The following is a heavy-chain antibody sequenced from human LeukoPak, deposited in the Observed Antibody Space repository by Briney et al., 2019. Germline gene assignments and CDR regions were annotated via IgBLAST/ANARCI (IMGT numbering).Heavy chain of an antibody. CDR3: ARDLEGYSSSWYVY. CDR1: GFTFSSYE. V-gene: IGHV3-48*03. CDR2: ISSSGSTI. D-gene: IGHD6-13*01. J-gene: IGHJ4*02. Sequence: GGSLRLSCAASGFTFSSYEMNWVRQAPGKGLEWVSYISSSGSTIYYADSVKGRFTISRDNAKNSLYLQMNSLRAEDTAVYYCARDLEGYSSSWYVYWGQGTLVTVSS.